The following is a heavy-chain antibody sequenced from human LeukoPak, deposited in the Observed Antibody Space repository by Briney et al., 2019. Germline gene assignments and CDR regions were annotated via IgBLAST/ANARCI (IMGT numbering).Heavy chain of an antibody. V-gene: IGHV3-30*18. J-gene: IGHJ6*02. CDR3: AKSYYYDSSGYGPRGRYYYYGMDV. CDR1: GFTFSSYG. CDR2: ISYDGSNK. Sequence: PGRSLRLSCAASGFTFSSYGMHWVRQAPGKGLEWVAVISYDGSNKYYADSVKGRLTISRDNSKNTLYLQMNSLRAEDTAVYYCAKSYYYDSSGYGPRGRYYYYGMDVWGQGTTVTVSS. D-gene: IGHD3-22*01.